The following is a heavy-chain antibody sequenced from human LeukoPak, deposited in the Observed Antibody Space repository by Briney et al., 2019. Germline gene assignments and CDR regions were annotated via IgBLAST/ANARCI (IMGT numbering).Heavy chain of an antibody. CDR1: GYSISSGYY. J-gene: IGHJ4*02. Sequence: SETLSLTCTVSGYSISSGYYWGWIRQSPGKGLEWIGTFYHTGTTYYNPSLKSRVTISADTSKNQFSLKLRSVTAADTSFYYCARDDSTTYYAYWGQGTLVTVSS. CDR2: FYHTGTT. V-gene: IGHV4-38-2*02. CDR3: ARDDSTTYYAY. D-gene: IGHD3-16*01.